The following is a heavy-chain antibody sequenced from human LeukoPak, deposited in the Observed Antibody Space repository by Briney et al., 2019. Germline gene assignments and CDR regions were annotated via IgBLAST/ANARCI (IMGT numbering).Heavy chain of an antibody. CDR2: IYYSGNT. CDR1: GASITNYY. Sequence: PSETLSLTCSVSGASITNYYWSWIRQAPGKGLEWIGYIYYSGNTNTYNPSLKSRATISLYTSRKYFSLELRSVTAADTAVYYCARGGSYGAYLDYWAREPWSPSPQ. CDR3: ARGGSYGAYLDY. V-gene: IGHV4-59*01. J-gene: IGHJ4*02. D-gene: IGHD1-26*01.